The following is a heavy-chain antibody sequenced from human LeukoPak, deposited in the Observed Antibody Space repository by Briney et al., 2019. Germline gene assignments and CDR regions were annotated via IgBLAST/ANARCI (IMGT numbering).Heavy chain of an antibody. CDR1: GGAFSSYA. D-gene: IGHD6-13*01. V-gene: IGHV1-69*11. CDR2: IIPILGSA. Sequence: ASVKVSCKASGGAFSSYAISWVRQAPGQGLEWMGWIIPILGSANYAQSFQGRVTMTADESTSTAYMELSSLRSEDTAVYYCATSSRTYSSTDYWGQGTLVTVSS. J-gene: IGHJ4*02. CDR3: ATSSRTYSSTDY.